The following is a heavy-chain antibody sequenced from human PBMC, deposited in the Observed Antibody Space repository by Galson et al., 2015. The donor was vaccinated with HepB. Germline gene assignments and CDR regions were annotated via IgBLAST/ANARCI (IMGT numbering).Heavy chain of an antibody. D-gene: IGHD6-13*01. Sequence: SLRLSCAASGFTFSGSAIHWVRQASGKGPEWIGHIRSKATNFAALYVPSLKGRFTISGDDSKNLAYLHMRSLKTDDTAVYYCVRSGDFSGYSSRWGQGTLVTVSS. V-gene: IGHV3-73*01. CDR2: IRSKATNFAA. J-gene: IGHJ4*02. CDR3: VRSGDFSGYSSR. CDR1: GFTFSGSA.